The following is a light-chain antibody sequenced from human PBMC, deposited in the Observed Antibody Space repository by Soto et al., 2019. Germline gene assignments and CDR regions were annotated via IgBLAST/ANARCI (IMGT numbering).Light chain of an antibody. CDR2: GNS. V-gene: IGLV1-40*01. J-gene: IGLJ7*01. CDR3: QSLEV. Sequence: QSVLTQPPSVSGAPGQRVTISCTGSSSNIGAGYDVHWYQQLPGTAPKLLIYGNSNRPSGVPDRFSGSKSGTSASLAITGLQAEDEADYYCQSLEVFGGGTQLTVL. CDR1: SSNIGAGYD.